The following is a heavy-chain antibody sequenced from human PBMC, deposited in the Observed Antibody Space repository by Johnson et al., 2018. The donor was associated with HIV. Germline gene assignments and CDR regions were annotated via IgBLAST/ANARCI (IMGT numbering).Heavy chain of an antibody. CDR2: IRYDGSNK. J-gene: IGHJ3*02. CDR1: GFTFSSYG. Sequence: QVQLVESGGGVVQPGGSLRLSCAASGFTFSSYGMHWVRQAPGKGLEWVAFIRYDGSNKYYVDSVKGRFTISRDSAKNFLYLQINSLRAEDTAVYYCTTMSALWFGDLHVFGDGFDIWGQGTMVTVSS. D-gene: IGHD3-10*01. CDR3: TTMSALWFGDLHVFGDGFDI. V-gene: IGHV3-30*02.